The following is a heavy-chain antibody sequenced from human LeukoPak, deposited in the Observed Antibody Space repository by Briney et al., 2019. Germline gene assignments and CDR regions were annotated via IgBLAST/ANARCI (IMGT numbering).Heavy chain of an antibody. Sequence: SETLSLTCTVSGGSISSSSYYWGWIRQPPGKGLEWIGSIYYGGSTYYNPSLKSRVTISVDTSKNQFCLKLSSVTAADTAVYYCARGDYYGSGSYYNVDPLSIWFDPWGQGTLVTVSS. V-gene: IGHV4-39*07. CDR2: IYYGGST. J-gene: IGHJ5*02. CDR1: GGSISSSSYY. D-gene: IGHD3-10*01. CDR3: ARGDYYGSGSYYNVDPLSIWFDP.